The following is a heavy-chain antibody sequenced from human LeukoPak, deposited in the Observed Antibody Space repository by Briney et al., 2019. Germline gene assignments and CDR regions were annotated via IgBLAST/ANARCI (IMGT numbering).Heavy chain of an antibody. D-gene: IGHD6-13*01. J-gene: IGHJ4*02. CDR1: GFTFSSHW. V-gene: IGHV3-7*04. CDR3: ARGTIAAAGYYYFDY. Sequence: QPGGSLRLSCAASGFTFSSHWMNWVRQAPGKGLEWVANMNQDGSEKYYVASVKGRFTISRDNAKNSLFLQMNSLRAEDTAVYYCARGTIAAAGYYYFDYWGQGTQVTVSS. CDR2: MNQDGSEK.